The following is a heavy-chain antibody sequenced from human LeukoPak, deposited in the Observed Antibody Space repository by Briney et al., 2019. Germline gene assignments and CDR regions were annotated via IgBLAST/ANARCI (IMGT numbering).Heavy chain of an antibody. D-gene: IGHD3-22*01. Sequence: PSETLSLTCTVSGGSISSYYWSWIRQPPGKGLEWIGYIYYSGSTNYNPSLKSRVTISVDTSKNQFSLKLSSVTAADTAVYYCARGGGYYDSSGTHAFDIWGQGTMVTVSS. V-gene: IGHV4-59*01. J-gene: IGHJ3*02. CDR2: IYYSGST. CDR1: GGSISSYY. CDR3: ARGGGYYDSSGTHAFDI.